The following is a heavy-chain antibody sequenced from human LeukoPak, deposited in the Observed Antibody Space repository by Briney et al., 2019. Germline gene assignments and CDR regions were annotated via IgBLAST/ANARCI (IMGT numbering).Heavy chain of an antibody. V-gene: IGHV1-2*02. CDR3: ARGGIAARPGPFDY. CDR1: GYTFTGYY. Sequence: ASVKVSCKASGYTFTGYYMHWVRQAPGQGLEWMGWINPNSGGTNYAQKFQGRVTMTRDTSISTAYMELGRLRSDDTAVYYCARGGIAARPGPFDYWGQGTLVTVSS. D-gene: IGHD6-6*01. J-gene: IGHJ4*02. CDR2: INPNSGGT.